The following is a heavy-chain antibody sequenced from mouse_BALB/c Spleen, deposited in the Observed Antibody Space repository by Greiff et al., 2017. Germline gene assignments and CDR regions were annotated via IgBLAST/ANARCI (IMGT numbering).Heavy chain of an antibody. CDR1: GFTFSDYY. J-gene: IGHJ4*01. D-gene: IGHD3-2*01. CDR3: ARAETARASMDY. Sequence: EVQLVESGGGLVKPGGSLKLSCAASGFTFSDYYMYWVRQTPEKRLEWVATISDGGSYTYYPDSVKGRFTISRDNAKNNLYLQMSSLKSEDTAMYYGARAETARASMDYWGQGTSVTVSS. V-gene: IGHV5-4*02. CDR2: ISDGGSYT.